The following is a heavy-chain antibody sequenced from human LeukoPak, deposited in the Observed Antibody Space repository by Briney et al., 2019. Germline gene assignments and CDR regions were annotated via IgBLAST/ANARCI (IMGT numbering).Heavy chain of an antibody. Sequence: GGSLRLSCAASGFTFSSYAMSWVRQAPGKGLEWVSVISATAAYYADSVKGRFTISRDTSRNTLYLQMNSLRADDTAAYYCAKGQGSGSYPFDHWGQGTLVTASS. J-gene: IGHJ5*02. CDR3: AKGQGSGSYPFDH. CDR1: GFTFSSYA. CDR2: ISATAA. D-gene: IGHD3-16*02. V-gene: IGHV3-23*01.